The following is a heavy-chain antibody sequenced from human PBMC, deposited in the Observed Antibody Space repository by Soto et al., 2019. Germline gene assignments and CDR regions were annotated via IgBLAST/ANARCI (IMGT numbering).Heavy chain of an antibody. CDR1: GGTFSSYS. CDR2: IIPIFGTA. Sequence: VASVNVSFKSSGGTFSSYSISWGRQAPGQGLECMGGIIPIFGTANYAQKFQGRVTITADESTSTAYMELSSLRSEDTAVYYCATVDTAMEEYYYYYYGMDVWGQGTTVTFSS. J-gene: IGHJ6*02. D-gene: IGHD5-18*01. V-gene: IGHV1-69*13. CDR3: ATVDTAMEEYYYYYYGMDV.